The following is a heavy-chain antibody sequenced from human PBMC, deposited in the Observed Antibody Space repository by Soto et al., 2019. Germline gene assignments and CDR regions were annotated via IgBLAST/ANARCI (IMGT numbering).Heavy chain of an antibody. CDR2: IIPIFGTA. J-gene: IGHJ6*02. CDR3: ASESGRTRGMDV. D-gene: IGHD2-8*01. Sequence: QVQAVQSGAEVKKPGSSVKVSCKASGGTFSSYVISWVRQAPGQGLEWMGRIIPIFGTADYAQKFQGRVTISAEESTITAYMELSSLRSEDTAVYYCASESGRTRGMDVWCLGTTSTV. V-gene: IGHV1-69*18. CDR1: GGTFSSYV.